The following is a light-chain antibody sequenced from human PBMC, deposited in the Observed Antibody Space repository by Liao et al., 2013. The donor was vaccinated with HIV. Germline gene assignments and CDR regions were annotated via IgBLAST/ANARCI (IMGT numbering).Light chain of an antibody. V-gene: IGLV3-9*01. CDR1: NIGNKN. Sequence: SYELTQPPSVSVAPGKTARITCGGSNIGNKNVHWYQQKPGQSPVLVIYQDTKRPSGVPERFSGSNFGNTATLTISGTQAMDEADYYCQAWDNSAVVFGGGTKLTVL. J-gene: IGLJ2*01. CDR2: QDT. CDR3: QAWDNSAVV.